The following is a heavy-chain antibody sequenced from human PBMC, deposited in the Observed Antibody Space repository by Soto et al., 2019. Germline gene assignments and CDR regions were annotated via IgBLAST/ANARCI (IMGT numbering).Heavy chain of an antibody. Sequence: QVQLVQSGAEVKKPGSSVKVSCKSSGYTFTIYTVTWVQQAPGQGLEWMGRIIPIFTQTNYAQKFQDRVTITADKSTSTVYMELSGLRYEDTAVYYCARGGVGAAGGMDVWGQGTTVTVSS. D-gene: IGHD1-26*01. J-gene: IGHJ6*02. V-gene: IGHV1-69*08. CDR1: GYTFTIYT. CDR2: IIPIFTQT. CDR3: ARGGVGAAGGMDV.